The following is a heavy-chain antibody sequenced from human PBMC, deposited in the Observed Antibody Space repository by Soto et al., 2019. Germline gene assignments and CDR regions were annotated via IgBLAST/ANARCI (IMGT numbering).Heavy chain of an antibody. D-gene: IGHD1-26*01. J-gene: IGHJ6*02. CDR3: ARKGDTYYFAMDV. Sequence: VTLKESGPVLVRPTETLTLTCAVSGLSLSNSKMGVSWIRQPPGKALEWLAHIFSNDEESYSTSLKSRLTIAKDTSKSQVVLTMTDMDPVDTATYYCARKGDTYYFAMDVWGHGTTVTVSS. CDR1: GLSLSNSKMG. CDR2: IFSNDEE. V-gene: IGHV2-26*01.